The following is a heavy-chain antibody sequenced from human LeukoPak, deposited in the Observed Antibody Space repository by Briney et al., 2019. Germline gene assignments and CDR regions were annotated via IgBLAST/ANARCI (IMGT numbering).Heavy chain of an antibody. D-gene: IGHD6-6*01. CDR1: GFTFSNYA. J-gene: IGHJ4*02. V-gene: IGHV3-23*01. CDR2: ISGSGGST. CDR3: AKDSSSDLIFDY. Sequence: GGSLRLSCAASGFTFSNYAMSWARQAPGKGLEWVSAISGSGGSTYYADSVKGRFTISRDNSKNTLYLQMNSLRAEDTAVYYCAKDSSSDLIFDYWGQGTLVTVSS.